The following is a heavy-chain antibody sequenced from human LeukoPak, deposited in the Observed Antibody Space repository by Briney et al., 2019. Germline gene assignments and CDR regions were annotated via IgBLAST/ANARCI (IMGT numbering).Heavy chain of an antibody. D-gene: IGHD3-22*01. Sequence: GGSLRLSCAASGFTFSGSAMHWVRQASGKGLEWVGRIRSKANSYATAYAASVKGRFTISRDDSKNTAYLQMNSLKTGDTAVYYCTSLYYYDSSGRIRDYWGQGTLVTVSS. CDR2: IRSKANSYAT. CDR3: TSLYYYDSSGRIRDY. J-gene: IGHJ4*02. V-gene: IGHV3-73*01. CDR1: GFTFSGSA.